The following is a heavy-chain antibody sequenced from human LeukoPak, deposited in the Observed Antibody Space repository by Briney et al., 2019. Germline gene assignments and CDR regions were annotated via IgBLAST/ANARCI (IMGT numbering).Heavy chain of an antibody. CDR3: AKMPIVVVIISYFDY. J-gene: IGHJ4*02. CDR1: GFDFSSNW. CDR2: IKGDGIST. V-gene: IGHV3-74*01. D-gene: IGHD3-22*01. Sequence: GGSLRLSCAASGFDFSSNWMHWVRHAPGQGLVWVSRIKGDGISTYYADSVKGRFTISRDNSKNTLYLQMNSLRAEDTAVYYCAKMPIVVVIISYFDYWGQGTLVTVSS.